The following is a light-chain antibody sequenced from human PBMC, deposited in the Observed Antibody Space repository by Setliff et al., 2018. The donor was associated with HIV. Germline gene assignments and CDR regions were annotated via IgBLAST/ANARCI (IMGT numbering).Light chain of an antibody. V-gene: IGLV2-14*01. J-gene: IGLJ1*01. CDR1: SSDVGVYNS. CDR3: SSYTSSSTLV. CDR2: EVS. Sequence: SALAQPASVSGSPGQSITISCSGTSSDVGVYNSVSWYQQHPNKAPKLMIYEVSDRPSGVSNRFSGSKSGNTASLTISGLQAEDEADYYCSSYTSSSTLVFGTGTKVTVL.